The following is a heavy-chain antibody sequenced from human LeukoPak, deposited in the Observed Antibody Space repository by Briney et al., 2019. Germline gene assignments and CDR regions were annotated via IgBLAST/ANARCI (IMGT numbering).Heavy chain of an antibody. V-gene: IGHV3-23*01. CDR2: ISGSGGST. Sequence: GGSLRLSCAASGFTFSSYAMSWVRQAPGKGLEWVSAISGSGGSTYYADSVKGRFTISRDNSKNALYLQMNSLRAEDTAVYYCAKGLMSGYYDILTGLAWGQGTLVTVSS. CDR3: AKGLMSGYYDILTGLA. CDR1: GFTFSSYA. J-gene: IGHJ5*02. D-gene: IGHD3-9*01.